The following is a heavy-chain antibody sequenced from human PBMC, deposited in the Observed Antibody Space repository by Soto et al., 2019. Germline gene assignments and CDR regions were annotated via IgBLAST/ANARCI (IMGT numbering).Heavy chain of an antibody. Sequence: SETLSLTCTVSGGSISSYYWSWIRQPPGKGLEWIGYIYYSGSTNYNPSLKSRVTISVDTSKNQFSLKLSSVTAADTAVYYCARRAVTTSLAYYYYMDVWGKGTTVTVSS. CDR1: GGSISSYY. V-gene: IGHV4-59*08. D-gene: IGHD4-4*01. J-gene: IGHJ6*03. CDR2: IYYSGST. CDR3: ARRAVTTSLAYYYYMDV.